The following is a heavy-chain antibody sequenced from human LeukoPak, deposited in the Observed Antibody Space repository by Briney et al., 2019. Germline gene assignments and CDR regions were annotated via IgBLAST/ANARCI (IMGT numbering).Heavy chain of an antibody. CDR2: GDYSGGT. J-gene: IGHJ4*02. CDR1: GDSFTSVTDY. Sequence: SETLSLTCTVSGDSFTSVTDYWAWIRQPPGKGLEWIASGDYSGGTYYNPSLESRVAISADMSKNQISLKLASVTGADTAVYYCAGERGEEYSSGWYKTNYFYNWGQGIRVTVSS. V-gene: IGHV4-39*07. CDR3: AGERGEEYSSGWYKTNYFYN. D-gene: IGHD6-19*01.